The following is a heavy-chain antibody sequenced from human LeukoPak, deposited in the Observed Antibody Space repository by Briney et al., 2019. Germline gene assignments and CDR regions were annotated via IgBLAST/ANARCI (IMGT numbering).Heavy chain of an antibody. CDR1: GFTFCSYT. V-gene: IGHV3-21*01. Sequence: GESLRLSCAASGFTFCSYTMNWVRQAPGKGLEWVSSISSGSSYIYYADSVKGRFTISRDNAKNSLYLQMNSLRAEDTAVYYCATTPAGWGQGTLVTVSS. CDR3: ATTPAG. CDR2: ISSGSSYI. J-gene: IGHJ4*02.